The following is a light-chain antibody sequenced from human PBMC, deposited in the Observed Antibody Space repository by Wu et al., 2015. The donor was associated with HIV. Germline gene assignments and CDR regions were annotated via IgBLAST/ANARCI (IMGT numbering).Light chain of an antibody. CDR2: GAS. V-gene: IGKV3-15*01. J-gene: IGKJ2*01. CDR3: QQYNNWPPMYT. Sequence: EIVMTQSPATLSVSPGERVTLSCRTSQNVDSNLAWYQQKPGQAPRLLIYGASTRATGIPARFSGSGSGTEFTLTISSMQSEDFAVYYCQQYNNWPPMYTFGQGTKLEIK. CDR1: QNVDSN.